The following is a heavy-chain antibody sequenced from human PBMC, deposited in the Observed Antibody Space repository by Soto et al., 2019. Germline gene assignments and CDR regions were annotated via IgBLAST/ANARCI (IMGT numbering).Heavy chain of an antibody. CDR1: GGSVSSGSYY. CDR2: IYYSGST. V-gene: IGHV4-61*01. J-gene: IGHJ6*02. CDR3: ARGYYYGSGIYYGMDV. Sequence: QVQLQESGPGLVKPSETLSLTCTVSGGSVSSGSYYWSWIRQPPGKGLEWIGYIYYSGSTNYNPALKSRVTISVDTSKNPFSLKLSSVTAADTAVYYCARGYYYGSGIYYGMDVWGQGTTVTVSS. D-gene: IGHD3-10*01.